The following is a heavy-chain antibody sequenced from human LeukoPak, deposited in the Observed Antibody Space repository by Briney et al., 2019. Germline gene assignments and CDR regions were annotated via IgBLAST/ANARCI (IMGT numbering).Heavy chain of an antibody. D-gene: IGHD6-13*01. CDR3: ARDGLAAADYYYYYMDV. CDR2: ISSNGGST. V-gene: IGHV3-64*01. J-gene: IGHJ6*03. Sequence: GGTLRLSCGASGFTFSSYAMHWVRQAPGEGLEYVSAISSNGGSTYYANSVKGRFTISRDNSKNTLYLQMGSLRAEDMAVYYCARDGLAAADYYYYYMDVWGKGTTVTVSS. CDR1: GFTFSSYA.